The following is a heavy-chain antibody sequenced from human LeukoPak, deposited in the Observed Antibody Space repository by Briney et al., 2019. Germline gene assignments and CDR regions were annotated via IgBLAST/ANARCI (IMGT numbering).Heavy chain of an antibody. D-gene: IGHD4-17*01. V-gene: IGHV4-61*05. CDR3: ARGAVTAHY. Sequence: PSETLSLTCTVSGGSISSSSYYWGWIRQPPGKGLEWIGYIYYSGSTNYNPSLKSRVTISVDTSKNQFSLKLSSVTAADTAVYYCARGAVTAHYWDQGTLVTVSS. CDR1: GGSISSSSYY. CDR2: IYYSGST. J-gene: IGHJ4*02.